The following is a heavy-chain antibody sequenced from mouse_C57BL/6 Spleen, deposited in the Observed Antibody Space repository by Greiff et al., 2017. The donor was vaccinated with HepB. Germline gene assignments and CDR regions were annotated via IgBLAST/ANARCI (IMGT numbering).Heavy chain of an antibody. J-gene: IGHJ1*03. D-gene: IGHD1-1*01. Sequence: VQLQHSGAELARPGASVKLSCKASGYTFTSYGISWVKQRTGQGLEWIGEIYPRSGNTYYNEKFKGKATLTADKSSSTAYMELRSLTSEDSAVYFCARSLYYGSRYWYFDVWGTGTTVTVSS. V-gene: IGHV1-81*01. CDR2: IYPRSGNT. CDR1: GYTFTSYG. CDR3: ARSLYYGSRYWYFDV.